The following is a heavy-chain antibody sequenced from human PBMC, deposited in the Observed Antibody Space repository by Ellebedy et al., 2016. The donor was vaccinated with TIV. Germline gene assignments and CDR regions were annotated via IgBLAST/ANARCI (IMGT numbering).Heavy chain of an antibody. Sequence: GESLKISCAASGFTFISYGMHWVRQAPGKGLEWVAVIWFDGGNKYYADSVKGRFTISRDNSNNTLYLQMNSLRAEDTAVYYCARGTYCDYWGQGTLVTVSS. J-gene: IGHJ4*02. CDR2: IWFDGGNK. V-gene: IGHV3-33*08. CDR1: GFTFISYG. CDR3: ARGTYCDY.